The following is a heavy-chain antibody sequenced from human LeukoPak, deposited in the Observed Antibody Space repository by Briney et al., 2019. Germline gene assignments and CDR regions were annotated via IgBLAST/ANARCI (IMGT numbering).Heavy chain of an antibody. CDR3: ASFEIPRQNSFKTGLDSSGDSY. J-gene: IGHJ4*02. Sequence: ASVKVSCKASGYTFTSYGISWVRQAPGQGLEWMGWISAYNGNTNYAQKLQGRVTMTTDTSTSTAYMELRSLRSDDTAVYYCASFEIPRQNSFKTGLDSSGDSYRGQGTLVTVSS. D-gene: IGHD6-19*01. V-gene: IGHV1-18*01. CDR2: ISAYNGNT. CDR1: GYTFTSYG.